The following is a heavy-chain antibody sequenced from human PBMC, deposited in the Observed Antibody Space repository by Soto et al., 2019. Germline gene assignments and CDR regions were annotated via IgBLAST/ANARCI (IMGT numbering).Heavy chain of an antibody. CDR2: ISSSSTYK. Sequence: EVHLVESGGGLVKPGGSLRLSCAASGFTFTNENMNWVRQASGKGLEWVSSISSSSTYKNYADSVKGRFTISRDNDNNSLYLQMDGLRAEDTAVYYCARDPPLSMIVVVGVDDFWGQGTLVTVSS. CDR3: ARDPPLSMIVVVGVDDF. CDR1: GFTFTNEN. V-gene: IGHV3-21*01. J-gene: IGHJ4*02. D-gene: IGHD3-22*01.